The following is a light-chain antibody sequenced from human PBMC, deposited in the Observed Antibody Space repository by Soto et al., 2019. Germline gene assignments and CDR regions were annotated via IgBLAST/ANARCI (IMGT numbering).Light chain of an antibody. J-gene: IGKJ1*01. V-gene: IGKV3-15*01. CDR3: QDDNNWQPWT. CDR2: GAS. Sequence: EIVMPQSPATLSVSPGERATLSCRASQSVSSNLAWYQQKPGQAPRLLIHGASTRATGIPARFSGSGSGSEFTLTISSLQSEDCAIYECQDDNNWQPWTFGQGNKVDIK. CDR1: QSVSSN.